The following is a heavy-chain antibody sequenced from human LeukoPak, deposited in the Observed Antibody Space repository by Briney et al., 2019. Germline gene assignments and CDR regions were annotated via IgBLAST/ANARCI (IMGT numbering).Heavy chain of an antibody. Sequence: GGSLRLSGVASGFTFSPYWMHWVRQAPGKGLVWVSHINGDGTSTNYADSVEGRFTISRDNAKNTVYLEMNSLRADDTAVYYCARDRSYAMEVWGQGTTVAVSS. CDR1: GFTFSPYW. J-gene: IGHJ6*02. V-gene: IGHV3-74*01. CDR3: ARDRSYAMEV. CDR2: INGDGTST.